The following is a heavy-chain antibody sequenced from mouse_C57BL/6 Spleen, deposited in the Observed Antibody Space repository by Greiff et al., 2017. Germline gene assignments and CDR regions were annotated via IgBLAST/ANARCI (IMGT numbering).Heavy chain of an antibody. CDR3: ARDGLYYYGSSSFDY. J-gene: IGHJ2*01. V-gene: IGHV1-39*01. D-gene: IGHD1-1*01. CDR1: GYSFTDYN. Sequence: VQLQQSGPELVKPGASVKISCKASGYSFTDYNMNWVKQSNGKSLEWIGVINPNYGTTSYNQKLKGKATLTVDKSSSTAYMLISSLTSEDSAVYYWARDGLYYYGSSSFDYWGQGTTLTVSS. CDR2: INPNYGTT.